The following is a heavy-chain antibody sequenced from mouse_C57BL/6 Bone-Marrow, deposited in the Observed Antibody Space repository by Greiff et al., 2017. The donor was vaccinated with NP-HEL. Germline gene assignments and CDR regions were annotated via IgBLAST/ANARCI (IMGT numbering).Heavy chain of an antibody. D-gene: IGHD2-4*01. CDR3: ARDPNYYDYPPHYFDY. J-gene: IGHJ2*01. Sequence: EVMLVESEGGLVQPGSSMKLSCTASGFTFSDYYMAWVRQVPEKGLEWVANINYDGSSTYYLDSLKSRFIISRDNAKNILYLQMSSLKSEDTATYYCARDPNYYDYPPHYFDYWGQGTTLTVSS. CDR1: GFTFSDYY. V-gene: IGHV5-16*01. CDR2: INYDGSST.